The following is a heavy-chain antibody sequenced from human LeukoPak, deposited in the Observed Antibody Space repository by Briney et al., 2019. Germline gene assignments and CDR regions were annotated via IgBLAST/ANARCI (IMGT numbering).Heavy chain of an antibody. J-gene: IGHJ4*02. CDR2: IYHSGST. V-gene: IGHV4-38-2*02. CDR3: ARGIPGIAAADHFDY. D-gene: IGHD6-13*01. Sequence: SETLSLTCTVSGYSISSGYYWGWIRQPPGKGLEWIGSIYHSGSTYYNPSLKSRVTISVDTSKNQFSLKLSSVTAADTAVYYCARGIPGIAAADHFDYWGQGTLVTVSS. CDR1: GYSISSGYY.